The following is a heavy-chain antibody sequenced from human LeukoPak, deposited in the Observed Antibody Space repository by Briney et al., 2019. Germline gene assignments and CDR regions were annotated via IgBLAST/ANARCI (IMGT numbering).Heavy chain of an antibody. V-gene: IGHV4-34*01. Sequence: SETLSLTCAVYGGSFSGYYWSWIRQPPGKGLEWIGEINHSGSTNYNPSLKSRVTISEDTSKNQFSLKLSSVTAADTAVYYCARWHMVSGFDYWGQGTLVTVSS. CDR3: ARWHMVSGFDY. D-gene: IGHD2-21*01. CDR1: GGSFSGYY. J-gene: IGHJ4*02. CDR2: INHSGST.